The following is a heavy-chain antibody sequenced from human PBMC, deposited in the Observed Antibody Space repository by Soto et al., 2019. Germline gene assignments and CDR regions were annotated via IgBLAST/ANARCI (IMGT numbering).Heavy chain of an antibody. V-gene: IGHV3-30-3*01. CDR1: GFTFSSHA. D-gene: IGHD3-3*01. Sequence: QVQLVESGGGVVQPGRSLRLSCAASGFTFSSHAMHWVRQAPGKGLEWVAVISYDGSNKYYADSVKSRFTISKDNSKNTLYLQMNSLRAEDTAVYYCARESGYYTTPLFDYWGQGTLVTVSS. J-gene: IGHJ4*02. CDR2: ISYDGSNK. CDR3: ARESGYYTTPLFDY.